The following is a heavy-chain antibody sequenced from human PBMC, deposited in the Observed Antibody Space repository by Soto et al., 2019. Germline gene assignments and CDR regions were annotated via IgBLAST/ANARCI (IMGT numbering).Heavy chain of an antibody. D-gene: IGHD3-22*01. J-gene: IGHJ4*02. Sequence: GGSLRLSCVASGFTFSNNGIHWVRQAPGKGLEWVAVISSDGSKEYYADSVKGRFTISRDNSKNTVYLQMNSLRAEDTAVYYCAKIESRFYYDSTGYYPFDYWGQGTLVTVSS. CDR3: AKIESRFYYDSTGYYPFDY. CDR1: GFTFSNNG. CDR2: ISSDGSKE. V-gene: IGHV3-30*18.